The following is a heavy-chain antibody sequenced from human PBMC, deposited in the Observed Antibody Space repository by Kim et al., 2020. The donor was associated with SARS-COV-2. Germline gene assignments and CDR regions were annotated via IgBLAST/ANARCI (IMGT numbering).Heavy chain of an antibody. CDR3: ARQSGGSYSSSWVYGMDV. V-gene: IGHV4-39*01. CDR2: IYYSGTT. J-gene: IGHJ6*02. CDR1: GGPINSPTYY. D-gene: IGHD6-13*01. Sequence: SETLSLTCSVAGGPINSPTYYWGWVRQPPGKGLEWIASIYYSGTTYYNPSLRSRVTMSVDTSENQFSLILRSLTAADTAKYYCARQSGGSYSSSWVYGMDVWGQGTTVTVSS.